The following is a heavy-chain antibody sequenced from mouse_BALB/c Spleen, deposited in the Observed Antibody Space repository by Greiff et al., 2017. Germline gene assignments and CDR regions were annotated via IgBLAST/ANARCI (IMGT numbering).Heavy chain of an antibody. Sequence: VKLQESGPGLVQPSQSLSITCTVSGFSLTSYGVHWVRQSPGKGLEWLGVIWSGGSTDYNAAFISRLSISKDNSKSQVFFKMNSLQANDTAIYYCARGTYYDYPFAYWGQGTLVTVSA. J-gene: IGHJ3*01. V-gene: IGHV2-2*02. D-gene: IGHD2-4*01. CDR3: ARGTYYDYPFAY. CDR2: IWSGGST. CDR1: GFSLTSYG.